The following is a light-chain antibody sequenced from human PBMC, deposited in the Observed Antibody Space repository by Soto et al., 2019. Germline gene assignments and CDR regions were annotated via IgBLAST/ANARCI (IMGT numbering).Light chain of an antibody. CDR3: QQYNNWRT. Sequence: EIVMTQSPATLSVSPGERATLSCRASQSVSSNLAWYLQKPGQAPRLLIYGASTRATGIPARFSGSGSGTEFTLTISSLQSEDFAVYYCQQYNNWRTFGQGTKLDIK. CDR2: GAS. J-gene: IGKJ2*02. CDR1: QSVSSN. V-gene: IGKV3-15*01.